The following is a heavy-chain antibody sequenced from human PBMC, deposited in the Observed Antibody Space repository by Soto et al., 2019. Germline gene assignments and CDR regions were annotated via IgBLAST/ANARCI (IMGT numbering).Heavy chain of an antibody. D-gene: IGHD3-3*01. CDR1: GFTFSSYA. J-gene: IGHJ6*02. CDR2: ISGSGGST. Sequence: PGGSLRLSCAASGFTFSSYAMSWVRQAPGKEPEWVSAISGSGGSTYYADSVKGRFTISRDNSKNTLYLQMNSLRAEDTAVYYCAKGGEDDFWSQYYYYGMDVWGQGTTVTVSS. V-gene: IGHV3-23*01. CDR3: AKGGEDDFWSQYYYYGMDV.